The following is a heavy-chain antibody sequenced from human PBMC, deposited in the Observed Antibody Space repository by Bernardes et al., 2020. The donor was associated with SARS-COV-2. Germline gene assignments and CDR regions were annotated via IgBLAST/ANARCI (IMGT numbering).Heavy chain of an antibody. CDR2: FDPEDGET. Sequence: ASVKVSCKVSGYTLTELSMHWVRPAPGKGLEWMGGFDPEDGETIYAQKFQGRVTMTEDTSTDTAYMELSSLRSEDTAVYYCATAVAVAGFYYYYGMDVWGQGTTVTVSS. CDR1: GYTLTELS. J-gene: IGHJ6*02. V-gene: IGHV1-24*01. CDR3: ATAVAVAGFYYYYGMDV. D-gene: IGHD6-19*01.